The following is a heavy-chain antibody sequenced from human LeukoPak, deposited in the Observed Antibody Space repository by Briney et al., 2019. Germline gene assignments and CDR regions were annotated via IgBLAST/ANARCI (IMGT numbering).Heavy chain of an antibody. J-gene: IGHJ3*01. CDR1: GYTFTNSY. CDR2: INPSGGST. V-gene: IGHV1-46*01. Sequence: ASVKVSCKASGYTFTNSYIHWVRQAPGQGLEWMGIINPSGGSTTYAHQFQGRVTMTRDTSASTVYMELSSLRSDDTAVYYCARDAVARDAFDFWGQGTMVTVSS. D-gene: IGHD2-15*01. CDR3: ARDAVARDAFDF.